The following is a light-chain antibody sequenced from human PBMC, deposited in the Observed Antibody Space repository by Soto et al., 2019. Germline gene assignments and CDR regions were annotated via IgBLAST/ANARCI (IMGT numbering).Light chain of an antibody. Sequence: DLQMTQSPSSLSASVGARVTITCRARQSITNYLNWYHHKPGKAPKLLVYAASSLQSGVPSRFSGSGCATDVTPTIISPQPEDFATYSCQHSQPYTLTLGPGTKV. CDR3: QHSQPYTLT. J-gene: IGKJ3*01. CDR2: AAS. V-gene: IGKV1-39*01. CDR1: QSITNY.